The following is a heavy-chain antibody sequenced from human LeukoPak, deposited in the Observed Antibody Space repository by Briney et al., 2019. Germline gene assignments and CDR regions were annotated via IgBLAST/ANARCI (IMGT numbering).Heavy chain of an antibody. CDR1: GGSFSGYY. D-gene: IGHD5-24*01. Sequence: SETLSLTCAVYGGSFSGYYWSWIRQPPGKGLEWIGEINHSGSTNYNPSLKSRVTISVDTSKNQFSLKLSSVTAADTAVYYCARDRDGSYYYYYMDVWGKGTTVTISS. CDR3: ARDRDGSYYYYYMDV. V-gene: IGHV4-34*01. J-gene: IGHJ6*03. CDR2: INHSGST.